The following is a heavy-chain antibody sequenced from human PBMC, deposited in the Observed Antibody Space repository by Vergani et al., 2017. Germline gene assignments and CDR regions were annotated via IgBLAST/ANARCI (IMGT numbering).Heavy chain of an antibody. CDR1: GYSICSGFY. CDR3: ARSQGDYWYFDL. D-gene: IGHD2-21*01. V-gene: IGHV4-38-2*01. Sequence: QVRLEESGPGLVKPSETPSLICSVSGYSICSGFYWAWIRQSPGEGLQWLTSIHNRGKTYHNPSLKSRVSVSLDTSKNRCSLNLTSVTATDTAVYYCARSQGDYWYFDLWGPGSMVTVSS. CDR2: IHNRGKT. J-gene: IGHJ2*01.